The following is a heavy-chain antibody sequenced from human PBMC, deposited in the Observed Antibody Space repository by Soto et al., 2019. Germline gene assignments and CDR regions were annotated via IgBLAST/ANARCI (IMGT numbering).Heavy chain of an antibody. Sequence: GPLGLPCTASGFTFSSYSMNWVRQAPGKGLEWVSSISSSSSYIYYADSVKGRFTISRDNAKNSLYLQMKSLRAEDTAVYYCARDQAGIAVAGTGLFDYWGQGTPVTVSS. CDR3: ARDQAGIAVAGTGLFDY. CDR2: ISSSSSYI. D-gene: IGHD6-19*01. CDR1: GFTFSSYS. V-gene: IGHV3-21*01. J-gene: IGHJ4*02.